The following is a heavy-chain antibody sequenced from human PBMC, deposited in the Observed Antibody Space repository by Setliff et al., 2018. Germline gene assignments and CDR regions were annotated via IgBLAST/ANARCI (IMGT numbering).Heavy chain of an antibody. CDR3: ARGSRFGTIVYKGDYYMDV. D-gene: IGHD3-10*01. V-gene: IGHV7-4-1*02. Sequence: ASVKVSCKASGGTFSSYGISWVRQAPGQGLEWMGWINTDTGNPTSAQGFTGRFVFSLDTSVSTAYLQISSLKAEDTAIYYCARGSRFGTIVYKGDYYMDVWGKGTTVTVSS. J-gene: IGHJ6*03. CDR1: GGTFSSYG. CDR2: INTDTGNP.